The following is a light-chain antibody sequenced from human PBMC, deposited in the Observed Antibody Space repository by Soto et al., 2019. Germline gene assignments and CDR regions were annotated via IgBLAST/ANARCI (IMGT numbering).Light chain of an antibody. CDR2: KVS. J-gene: IGKJ1*01. CDR1: QSLLYSDGNTY. CDR3: MQGTYWPPRT. Sequence: DVVMTQSPLSLPVTLGQPASISCRSSQSLLYSDGNTYLSWFQQRPGQSPRRLIYKVSIRDSGVPDRFSGSGSGTDFSLKITRVEAEDVGVYYCMQGTYWPPRTCGQGTKVEIK. V-gene: IGKV2-30*01.